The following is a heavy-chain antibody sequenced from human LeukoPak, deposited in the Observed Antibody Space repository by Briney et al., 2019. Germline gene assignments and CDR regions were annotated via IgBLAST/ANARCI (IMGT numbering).Heavy chain of an antibody. D-gene: IGHD3-22*01. CDR1: GFAFSSYW. J-gene: IGHJ6*03. Sequence: SGGSLRLSCAASGFAFSSYWMSWVRQAPGKGLEWVANIKQDGSEKYYVDSVKGRFTISRDNAKNSLYLQMNSLRAEDTAVYYCARAHYSSGQWGGVYYYYMDVWGKGTTVTVSS. CDR3: ARAHYSSGQWGGVYYYYMDV. V-gene: IGHV3-7*01. CDR2: IKQDGSEK.